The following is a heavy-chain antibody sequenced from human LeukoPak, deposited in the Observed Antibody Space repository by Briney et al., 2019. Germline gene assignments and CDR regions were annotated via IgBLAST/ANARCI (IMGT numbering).Heavy chain of an antibody. CDR1: GFTFSIYA. Sequence: GGSLRLSCLASGFTFSIYAMHWVRQAPGKGLEYVSAISSNGGSTYYADSVKGRFTISRDNSKNTLYLQMSSLRAEDTAVYYCVKDAFLGYSSSTSCGPFDYWGQGTLVTVSS. CDR3: VKDAFLGYSSSTSCGPFDY. CDR2: ISSNGGST. D-gene: IGHD2-2*01. V-gene: IGHV3-64D*06. J-gene: IGHJ4*02.